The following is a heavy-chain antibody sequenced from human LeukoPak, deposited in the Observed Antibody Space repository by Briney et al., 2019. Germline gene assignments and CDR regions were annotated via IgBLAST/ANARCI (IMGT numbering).Heavy chain of an antibody. CDR1: GYTFTGYY. CDR3: ARDSRYDILTGTDYFDY. CDR2: INPNSSGT. J-gene: IGHJ4*02. Sequence: ASVTVSCKASGYTFTGYYMHWVRQAPGQGLEWMGWINPNSSGTNDAQKFQGRVTMTRDKSISTAYMELSRLRSDDTAVYYCARDSRYDILTGTDYFDYWGQGTLVTVSS. V-gene: IGHV1-2*02. D-gene: IGHD3-9*01.